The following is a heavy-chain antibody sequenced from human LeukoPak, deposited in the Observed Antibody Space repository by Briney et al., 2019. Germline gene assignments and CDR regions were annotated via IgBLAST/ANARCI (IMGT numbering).Heavy chain of an antibody. CDR1: GYTFTSYD. Sequence: EASVTVSCKASGYTFTSYDINWVRQATGQGLEWMGWMNPNSGNTGYVQKFQGRVTMTRNTSISTAYMELSSLRSEDTAVYFCARGGVGTDFDYWGQGTLVTVSS. CDR2: MNPNSGNT. CDR3: ARGGVGTDFDY. D-gene: IGHD4-23*01. V-gene: IGHV1-8*01. J-gene: IGHJ4*02.